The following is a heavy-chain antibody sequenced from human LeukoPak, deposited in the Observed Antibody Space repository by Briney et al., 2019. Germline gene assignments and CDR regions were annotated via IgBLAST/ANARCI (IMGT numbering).Heavy chain of an antibody. J-gene: IGHJ4*02. CDR2: ISGGGGST. CDR3: AKDKATVTWFDY. D-gene: IGHD4-17*01. Sequence: PGGSLRLSCAASGFTFSSYDMSWVRQAPGKGLEWVSAISGGGGSTYYADSVKDRFTISRDNSKNTLYLQMNSLRAEDTAVYYCAKDKATVTWFDYWGQGTLVTVSS. V-gene: IGHV3-23*01. CDR1: GFTFSSYD.